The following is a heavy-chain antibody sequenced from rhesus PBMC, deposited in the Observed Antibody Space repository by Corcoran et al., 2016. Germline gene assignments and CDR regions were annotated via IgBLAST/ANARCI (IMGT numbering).Heavy chain of an antibody. J-gene: IGHJ1*01. V-gene: IGHV3S35*01. CDR3: VGSFEYFEF. Sequence: EVQLVESGGGLVQPGGSLRLSCAASGFTLSSTRMNWIRKAPGKRLEWVADIKYDGSEKYYVDSVKGRFTISRDNAKNSLYLQMNSLRAEDTAVYYCVGSFEYFEFWGQGALVTVSS. CDR2: IKYDGSEK. CDR1: GFTLSSTR.